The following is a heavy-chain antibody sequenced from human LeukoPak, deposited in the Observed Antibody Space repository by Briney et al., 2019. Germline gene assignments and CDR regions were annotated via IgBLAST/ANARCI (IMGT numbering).Heavy chain of an antibody. CDR1: GGTFSSYA. CDR2: IIPIFGTA. J-gene: IGHJ5*02. CDR3: ARGEWELSRRTNNNWFDP. V-gene: IGHV1-69*06. D-gene: IGHD1-26*01. Sequence: SVKVSCKASGGTFSSYAISWVRQAPGQGLEWMGGIIPIFGTANYAQKFQGRVTITADKSTSTAYMELSSLRSEDTAVYYCARGEWELSRRTNNNWFDPWGQGTLVTVSS.